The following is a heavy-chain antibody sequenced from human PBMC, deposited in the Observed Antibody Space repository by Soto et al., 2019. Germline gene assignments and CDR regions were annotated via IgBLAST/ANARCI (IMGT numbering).Heavy chain of an antibody. V-gene: IGHV3-74*01. CDR3: ALSHTVTTEF. Sequence: EVQLVESGGGLVQPGGSLRLSCAASGLTFSSYWMHWVRQAPGRGLVWVSRINSAGSSTSYADSVKGRFTISRDNAKNTLYLQMNSLRAEDKAVYYCALSHTVTTEFWGQGTLVTVSS. J-gene: IGHJ4*02. CDR1: GLTFSSYW. CDR2: INSAGSST. D-gene: IGHD4-17*01.